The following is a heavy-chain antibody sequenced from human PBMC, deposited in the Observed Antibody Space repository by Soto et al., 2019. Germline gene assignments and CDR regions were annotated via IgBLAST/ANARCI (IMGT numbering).Heavy chain of an antibody. CDR2: VYYRGST. CDR1: GGSISSYY. J-gene: IGHJ6*02. Sequence: QVQLQESGPGLVKPSETLSLTCTVSGGSISSYYWSWIRKPPGKGLEWIGYVYYRGSTNYNPSLKMRVTLSVDNSKNQVALTLSFVTAADTAVYYCARGGLLWFGDPGGMDVWGQGTTVTVSS. D-gene: IGHD3-10*01. CDR3: ARGGLLWFGDPGGMDV. V-gene: IGHV4-59*01.